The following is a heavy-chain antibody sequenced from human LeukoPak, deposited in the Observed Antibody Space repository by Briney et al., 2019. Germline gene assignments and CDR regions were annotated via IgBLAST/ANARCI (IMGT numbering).Heavy chain of an antibody. D-gene: IGHD4-11*01. J-gene: IGHJ4*02. CDR3: AITGVRDFDS. CDR1: GFTFSSST. CDR2: ITSGGGGT. V-gene: IGHV3-23*01. Sequence: GGSLRLXCAASGFTFSSSTMTWVRQTPGKGLEWVSSITSGGGGTYHADSVKGRFIISRDDSKDTLFLQMNSLRADDTAIYYCAITGVRDFDSWGQGILVTVSS.